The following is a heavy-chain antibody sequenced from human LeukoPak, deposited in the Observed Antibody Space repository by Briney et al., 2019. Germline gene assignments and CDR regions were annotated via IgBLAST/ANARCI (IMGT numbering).Heavy chain of an antibody. Sequence: PSETLSLTCTVSGGSISSGGYYWSWIRQPPGKGLEWIGYIYHSGSTYYNPSLKSRVTISVDRSKNQFSLKLSSVTAADTAVYYCARQLIGSGPDYWGQGTLVTVSS. CDR2: IYHSGST. D-gene: IGHD2-15*01. CDR3: ARQLIGSGPDY. CDR1: GGSISSGGYY. J-gene: IGHJ4*02. V-gene: IGHV4-30-2*01.